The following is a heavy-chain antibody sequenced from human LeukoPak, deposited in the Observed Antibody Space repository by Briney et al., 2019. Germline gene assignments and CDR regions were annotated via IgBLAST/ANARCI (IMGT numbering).Heavy chain of an antibody. CDR3: ARHPYSYEGSFDY. CDR1: GGSISSSSYY. J-gene: IGHJ4*02. V-gene: IGHV4-39*01. D-gene: IGHD5-18*01. CDR2: IYYSGST. Sequence: SETLSLTCTVSGGSISSSSYYWGWIRQPPGKGLVWIGSIYYSGSTYYNPSLKSRVTISVDTPKNQFSLKLSSVTAADTAVYYCARHPYSYEGSFDYWGQGTLVTVSS.